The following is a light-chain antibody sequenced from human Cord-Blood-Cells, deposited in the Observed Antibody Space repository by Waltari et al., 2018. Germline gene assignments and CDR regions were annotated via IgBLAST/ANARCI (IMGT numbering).Light chain of an antibody. V-gene: IGKV1-5*03. Sequence: DIQMTQSPSTLSASVGDRVTITCRASQSMSSRLAWYQQKPGKAPKLLMYKASSLESGVPSRFSGSGSGTEFTLTISSLQPDDFATYYCQQYNSYSITFGQVTRLEIK. CDR3: QQYNSYSIT. J-gene: IGKJ5*01. CDR1: QSMSSR. CDR2: KAS.